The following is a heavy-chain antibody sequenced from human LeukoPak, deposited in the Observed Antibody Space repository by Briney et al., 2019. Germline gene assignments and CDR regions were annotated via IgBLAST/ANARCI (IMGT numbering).Heavy chain of an antibody. CDR3: ARYSYAQKGFDS. D-gene: IGHD5-18*01. J-gene: IGHJ4*02. V-gene: IGHV1-18*04. CDR2: ISAYNGNT. CDR1: GYTFTGYY. Sequence: GASVKVSCKASGYTFTGYYIHWVRQAPGQGLEWMGWISAYNGNTNYAQKLQGRVTMTTDTSTSTAYMELRSLRSDDTAVYYCARYSYAQKGFDSWGQGTLVTVSS.